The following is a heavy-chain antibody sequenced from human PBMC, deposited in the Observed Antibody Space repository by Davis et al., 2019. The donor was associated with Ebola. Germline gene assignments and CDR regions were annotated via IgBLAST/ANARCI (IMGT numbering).Heavy chain of an antibody. CDR2: IKQDGSEK. D-gene: IGHD3-16*02. CDR1: GFSFSTYW. CDR3: ATRGMGELSYEYYYGMDV. J-gene: IGHJ6*02. V-gene: IGHV3-7*03. Sequence: PGGSLRLSCAASGFSFSTYWMSWVRQAPGKGLEWVANIKQDGSEKYYVESVKGRFTISRDNAKNSLYLQMNSLRAEDTAVYYCATRGMGELSYEYYYGMDVWGQGTTVTVSS.